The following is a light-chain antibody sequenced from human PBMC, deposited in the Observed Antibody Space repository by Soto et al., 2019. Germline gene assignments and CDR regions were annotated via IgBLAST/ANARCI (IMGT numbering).Light chain of an antibody. J-gene: IGKJ4*01. CDR3: QQYGSSPS. V-gene: IGKV3-20*01. CDR2: GAS. CDR1: QSVTDNY. Sequence: DIVLTQSPGTLSSSPGGRATLSCRASQSVTDNYLAWYQHKPGQAPRLLIYGASSRATGIPDRFSGSGSGTDFTLTISRLEPEDFAVYYCQQYGSSPSFGGGTKVDIK.